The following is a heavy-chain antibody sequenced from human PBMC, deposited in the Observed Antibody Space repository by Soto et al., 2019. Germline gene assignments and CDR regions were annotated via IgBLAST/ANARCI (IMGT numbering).Heavy chain of an antibody. CDR2: ISYDGTNK. CDR1: GFTFSTYG. J-gene: IGHJ6*02. V-gene: IGHV3-30*18. D-gene: IGHD4-17*01. Sequence: QVQLVESGGGEVQPGRSLTISCAASGFTFSTYGMHWVRQTPGKGLEWVAVISYDGTNKFYSDSVKGRFTISRDNFKNTLTLQMNSLRADYTAVYSCAKDLQSYGDYDYYCYGMDLWGLGTRVTVSS. CDR3: AKDLQSYGDYDYYCYGMDL.